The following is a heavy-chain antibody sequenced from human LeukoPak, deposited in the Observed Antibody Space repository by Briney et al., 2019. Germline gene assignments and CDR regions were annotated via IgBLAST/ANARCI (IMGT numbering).Heavy chain of an antibody. CDR1: GFTVSSYG. V-gene: IGHV3-30*02. D-gene: IGHD3-3*01. CDR2: TRFDGNFK. J-gene: IGHJ5*02. CDR3: ARDREWLSTPNWFDP. Sequence: GGSLRLSCAASGFTVSSYGMHWVRQAPGKGLEWVAFTRFDGNFKYYADSVKGRFTISRDNAKNSLYLQMNSLRAEDTAVYYCARDREWLSTPNWFDPWGQGTLVTVSS.